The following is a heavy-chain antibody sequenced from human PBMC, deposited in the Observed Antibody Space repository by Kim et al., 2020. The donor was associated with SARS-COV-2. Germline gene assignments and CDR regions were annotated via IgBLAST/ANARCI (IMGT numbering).Heavy chain of an antibody. V-gene: IGHV1-69*01. D-gene: IGHD3-16*01. Sequence: NYAQNLQGRISITADESTSTAYMDLSSRRSDDTAVYYCARGNHYAPYGMDFWGQGTAVTVSS. J-gene: IGHJ6*02. CDR3: ARGNHYAPYGMDF.